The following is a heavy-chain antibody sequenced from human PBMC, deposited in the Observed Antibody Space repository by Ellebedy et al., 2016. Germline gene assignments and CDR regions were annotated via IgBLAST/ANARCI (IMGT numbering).Heavy chain of an antibody. CDR2: IWYDGSNK. CDR1: GFTFSSYG. CDR3: ARERVVPAALLSYYYYGLDV. D-gene: IGHD2-2*01. J-gene: IGHJ6*02. Sequence: GESLKISCAASGFTFSSYGMHWVSQAPGKGLEWVAVIWYDGSNKYYADSVKGRFTISRDNSKNTLYLQMDSLRAEDTAVYYCARERVVPAALLSYYYYGLDVWGQGTTVTVSS. V-gene: IGHV3-33*01.